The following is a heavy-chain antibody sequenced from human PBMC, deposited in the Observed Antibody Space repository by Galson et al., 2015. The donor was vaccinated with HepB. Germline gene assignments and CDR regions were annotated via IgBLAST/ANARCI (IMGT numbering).Heavy chain of an antibody. J-gene: IGHJ6*02. V-gene: IGHV3-23*01. CDR2: ISGSGGST. D-gene: IGHD6-13*01. Sequence: SLRLSCAASGFTLSSYAMSWVRQAPGKGLEWVSAISGSGGSTYYADSVKGRFTISRDNSKNTLYLQMNSLRAEDTAVYYCAKDPPPASHSSSRYGYYYYGMDVWGQGTTVTVSS. CDR1: GFTLSSYA. CDR3: AKDPPPASHSSSRYGYYYYGMDV.